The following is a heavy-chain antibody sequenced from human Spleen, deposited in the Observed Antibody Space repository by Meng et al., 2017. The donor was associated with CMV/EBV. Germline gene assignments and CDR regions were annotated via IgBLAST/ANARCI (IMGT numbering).Heavy chain of an antibody. D-gene: IGHD3-10*01. CDR3: ARGGRITMVRGVRGFDY. CDR2: INHSGST. Sequence: QVQLQQWGAGLLKPSETLSLTCAVYGGSFSGYYWSCIRQPPGKGLEWIGEINHSGSTNYNPSLKSRVTISVDTSKNQFSLKLSSVTAADTAVYYCARGGRITMVRGVRGFDYWGQGTLFTVSS. V-gene: IGHV4-34*01. J-gene: IGHJ4*02. CDR1: GGSFSGYY.